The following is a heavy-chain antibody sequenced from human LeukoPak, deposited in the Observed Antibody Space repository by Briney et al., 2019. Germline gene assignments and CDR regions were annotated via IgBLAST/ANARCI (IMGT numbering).Heavy chain of an antibody. D-gene: IGHD6-13*01. J-gene: IGHJ6*02. Sequence: ASVKVSCKASGYTITGYYMHWVRQAPGQGLGWMGWINPNSGDTNYAQKFQGRVTMTRDTSISTAYMELSRLRSDDTAVYYCARDQALYSSSWYYSDYYYGMDVWGQGTTVPVSS. CDR1: GYTITGYY. V-gene: IGHV1-2*02. CDR2: INPNSGDT. CDR3: ARDQALYSSSWYYSDYYYGMDV.